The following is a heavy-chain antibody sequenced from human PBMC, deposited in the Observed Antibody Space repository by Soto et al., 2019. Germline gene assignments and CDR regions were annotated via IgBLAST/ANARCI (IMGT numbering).Heavy chain of an antibody. CDR2: IYYSGST. Sequence: PSETLSLTCTVSSGSISSFSYYWGWIRQPPGKGLEWIGSIYYSGSTYYNPSLKSRVTISVDTSKNQFSLKLTSVTAADTAVYFCARGHGGVTVFGAPGHFDYWGQGTLVTVSS. J-gene: IGHJ4*02. CDR1: SGSISSFSYY. D-gene: IGHD3-3*01. CDR3: ARGHGGVTVFGAPGHFDY. V-gene: IGHV4-39*01.